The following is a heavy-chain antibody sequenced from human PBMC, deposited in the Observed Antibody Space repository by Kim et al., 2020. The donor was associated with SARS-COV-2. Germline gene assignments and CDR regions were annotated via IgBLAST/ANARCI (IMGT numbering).Heavy chain of an antibody. CDR2: IYYSGST. V-gene: IGHV4-39*01. D-gene: IGHD6-19*01. J-gene: IGHJ6*02. Sequence: SETLSLTCTVSGGSISSAGYYWGWIRQAPGKGLEWIGSIYYSGSTFYNSSLKSRLTISVDTSKNQFSLNLNSVTAADTAVYYCARTYSSGHYGMDVWGQGNTGTVSS. CDR3: ARTYSSGHYGMDV. CDR1: GGSISSAGYY.